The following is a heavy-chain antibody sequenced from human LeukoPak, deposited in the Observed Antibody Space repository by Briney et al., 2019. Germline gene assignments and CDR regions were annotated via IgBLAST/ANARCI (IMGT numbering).Heavy chain of an antibody. D-gene: IGHD1-26*01. J-gene: IGHJ3*02. CDR1: GYTLTELS. CDR2: FDPEDGET. V-gene: IGHV1-24*01. CDR3: ARFFRSYTNDAFDI. Sequence: GASVKVSCKVSGYTLTELSMHWVRQAPGKGLEWMGRFDPEDGETIYAQKFQGRVTITADKSTSTAYMELSSLRSEDTAVYYCARFFRSYTNDAFDIWGQGTMVTVSS.